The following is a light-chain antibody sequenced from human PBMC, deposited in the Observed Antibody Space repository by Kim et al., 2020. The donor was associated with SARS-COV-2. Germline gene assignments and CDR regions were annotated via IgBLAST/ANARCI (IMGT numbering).Light chain of an antibody. Sequence: GSSVKLTGALSSEHSSYAIAWHKQQPEKGARYLMKRNSDGSHSKGDGIPNRFAGSSSGAEHYLTSSSLQSEDEADYYCQTWGTGMVFGGGTKLTVL. CDR3: QTWGTGMV. J-gene: IGLJ3*02. CDR1: SEHSSYA. V-gene: IGLV4-69*01. CDR2: RNSDGSH.